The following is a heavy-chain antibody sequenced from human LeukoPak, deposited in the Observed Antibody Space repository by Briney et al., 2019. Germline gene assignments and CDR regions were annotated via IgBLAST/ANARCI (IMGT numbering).Heavy chain of an antibody. CDR3: ARDGTRLERRHEDY. J-gene: IGHJ4*02. CDR1: GGTFSSYA. D-gene: IGHD1-1*01. V-gene: IGHV1-69*04. CDR2: IIPILGIA. Sequence: SVKVSCKASGGTFSSYAISWVRQAPGQGLEWMGRIIPILGIANYAQKFQGRVTITADKSTSTAYMELSSLRSDDTAVYYCARDGTRLERRHEDYWGQGTLVTVSS.